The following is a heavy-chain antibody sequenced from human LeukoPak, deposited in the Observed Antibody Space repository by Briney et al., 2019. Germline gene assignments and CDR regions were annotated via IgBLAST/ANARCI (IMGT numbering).Heavy chain of an antibody. D-gene: IGHD5-12*01. V-gene: IGHV3-64*01. CDR1: GFIFSTSA. Sequence: GGSLRLSCAASGFIFSTSAMHWVRQAPGTRLEYVAAISSNGDSTYYANSMKGRFTISRDNSKNTLFLQMGSLRAEDMAMYYCARADSGPSFPPDYWGQGTLVTVSS. CDR2: ISSNGDST. J-gene: IGHJ4*02. CDR3: ARADSGPSFPPDY.